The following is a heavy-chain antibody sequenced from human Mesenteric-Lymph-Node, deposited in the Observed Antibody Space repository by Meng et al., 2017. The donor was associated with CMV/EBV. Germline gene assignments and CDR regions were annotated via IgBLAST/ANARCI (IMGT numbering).Heavy chain of an antibody. CDR2: IYSGGST. V-gene: IGHV3-66*01. CDR1: GFTFSSYA. J-gene: IGHJ4*02. CDR3: AKDLDTYRYTPSSPFDY. D-gene: IGHD2-2*02. Sequence: GGSLRLSCAASGFTFSSYAMHWVRQAPGKGLEWVSVIYSGGSTYYADSVKGRFTISRDNSKNTLYLQMNSLRAEDTAVYYCAKDLDTYRYTPSSPFDYWGQGTLVTVSS.